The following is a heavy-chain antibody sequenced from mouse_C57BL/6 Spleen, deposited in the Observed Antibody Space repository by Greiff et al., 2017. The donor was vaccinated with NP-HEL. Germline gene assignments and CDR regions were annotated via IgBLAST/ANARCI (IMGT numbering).Heavy chain of an antibody. Sequence: VQLQQSGAELVRPGSSVKLSCKASGYTFTSYWMDWVKQRPGQGLEWIGNIYPSDSETHYNQKFKDKATLTVDKSSSTAYMQLSSLTSEDSAVYYCARMRALHWYFDVWGTGTTVTVSS. V-gene: IGHV1-61*01. CDR2: IYPSDSET. J-gene: IGHJ1*03. CDR1: GYTFTSYW. D-gene: IGHD3-3*01. CDR3: ARMRALHWYFDV.